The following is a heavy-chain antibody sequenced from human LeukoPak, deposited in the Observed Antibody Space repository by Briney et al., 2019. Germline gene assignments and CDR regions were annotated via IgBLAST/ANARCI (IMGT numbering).Heavy chain of an antibody. CDR2: IRKGGSET. CDR3: TGGAGWLTDY. J-gene: IGHJ4*02. Sequence: GGSLRLSCTASGFSISSYWMNWVRQAPGKGLEWVANIRKGGSETKYVDSLRGRFTISRDNAKNSVYLQMNSLRAEDTAMYYCTGGAGWLTDYWGQGTLVTVSS. D-gene: IGHD6-19*01. V-gene: IGHV3-7*05. CDR1: GFSISSYW.